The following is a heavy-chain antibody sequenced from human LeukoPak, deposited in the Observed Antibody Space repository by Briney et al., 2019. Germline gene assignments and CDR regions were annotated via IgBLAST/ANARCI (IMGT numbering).Heavy chain of an antibody. V-gene: IGHV1-18*01. D-gene: IGHD3-22*01. Sequence: ASVKVSCKASGYTSTSYGISWVRQAPGQGLEWMGWISAYNGNTNYAQKLQGRVTMTTDTSTSTAYMELRSLRSDDTAVYYCARGGDSSGYYYPVFDYWGQGTLVTVSS. CDR1: GYTSTSYG. J-gene: IGHJ4*02. CDR2: ISAYNGNT. CDR3: ARGGDSSGYYYPVFDY.